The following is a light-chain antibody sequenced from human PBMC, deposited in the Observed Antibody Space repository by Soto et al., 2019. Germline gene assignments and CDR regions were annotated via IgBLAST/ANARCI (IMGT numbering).Light chain of an antibody. CDR3: SSYTSSSKGV. V-gene: IGLV2-14*01. CDR2: EVS. Sequence: QSALTQPASVSGSPGQSITISCTGTSSDVGGYNYVSWYQQHPGKAPKLMIYEVSNRPSGVSNRFSGSKSGNTASLTISGLQAEDEADDYCSSYTSSSKGVFGGGTKLTVL. CDR1: SSDVGGYNY. J-gene: IGLJ2*01.